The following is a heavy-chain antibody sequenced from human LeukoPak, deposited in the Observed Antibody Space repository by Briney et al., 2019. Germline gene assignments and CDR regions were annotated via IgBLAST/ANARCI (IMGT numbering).Heavy chain of an antibody. J-gene: IGHJ3*02. D-gene: IGHD3-9*01. CDR2: VYYSGTT. CDR1: GGSISGYS. Sequence: PSETLSLTCTVSGGSISGYSWSWIRQPPGKGLEWIGRVYYSGTTTYNPSPKSRVTISVDTPKNQFSLQQSSVTAADTAVYYCARAPTVLRYYDWAGAFGIWGPRTIVTV. V-gene: IGHV4-4*07. CDR3: ARAPTVLRYYDWAGAFGI.